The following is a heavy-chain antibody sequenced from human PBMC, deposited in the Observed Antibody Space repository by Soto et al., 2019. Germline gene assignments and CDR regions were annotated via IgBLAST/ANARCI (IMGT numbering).Heavy chain of an antibody. CDR3: ARAMTSIAARPGGGYYYYYMDV. CDR1: GYTFTSYD. V-gene: IGHV1-8*01. J-gene: IGHJ6*03. D-gene: IGHD6-6*01. CDR2: MNPNSGNT. Sequence: ASVKVSCKASGYTFTSYDINWVRQATGQGLERMGWMNPNSGNTGYAQKFQGRVTMTRNTSISTAYMELSSLRSEDTAVYYCARAMTSIAARPGGGYYYYYMDVWGKGTTVTVSS.